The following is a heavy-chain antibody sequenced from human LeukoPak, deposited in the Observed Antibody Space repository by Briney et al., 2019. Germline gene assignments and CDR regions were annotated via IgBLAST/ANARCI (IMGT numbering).Heavy chain of an antibody. CDR2: ISAYNGNT. D-gene: IGHD4-17*01. CDR3: TRDDYGDLDY. J-gene: IGHJ4*02. CDR1: GYTFTGYY. Sequence: ASVKVSCKASGYTFTGYYMHWVRQAPGQGLEWMGWISAYNGNTNYAQKLQGRVTMTTDTSTSTAYMELRSLRSDDTAVYYCTRDDYGDLDYWGQGTLVTVSS. V-gene: IGHV1-18*04.